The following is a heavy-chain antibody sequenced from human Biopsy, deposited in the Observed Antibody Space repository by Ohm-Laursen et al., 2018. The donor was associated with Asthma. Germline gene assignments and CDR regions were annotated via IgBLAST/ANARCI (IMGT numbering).Heavy chain of an antibody. D-gene: IGHD3-3*01. Sequence: SLRLSCAASGFTFGDYCMSWVRQVPGQGLEWVANIKHDGSEKNHVDSLKGRFTISRDNAKNLLFLQMSSLRAEDTAVYYCASQSSGPDFWSGYYYFDYWGQGTLVTVSS. J-gene: IGHJ4*02. CDR2: IKHDGSEK. CDR1: GFTFGDYC. V-gene: IGHV3-7*01. CDR3: ASQSSGPDFWSGYYYFDY.